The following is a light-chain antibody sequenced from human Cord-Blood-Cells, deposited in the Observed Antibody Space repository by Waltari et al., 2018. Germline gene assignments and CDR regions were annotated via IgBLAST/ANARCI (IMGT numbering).Light chain of an antibody. CDR2: DAS. J-gene: IGKJ4*01. CDR1: QDISNY. V-gene: IGKV1-33*01. Sequence: DIQMTQSPSSLSASVGDRVTITCQASQDISNYLNWYQQKPGKAPKLLIYDASNLETGVPSRFSGSGSGTDFIFTISSLHPEDIATYYCQQYDNLSLTFGGGTKVEIK. CDR3: QQYDNLSLT.